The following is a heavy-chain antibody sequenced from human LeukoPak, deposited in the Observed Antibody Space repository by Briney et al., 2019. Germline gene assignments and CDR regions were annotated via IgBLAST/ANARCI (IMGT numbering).Heavy chain of an antibody. CDR3: ARDRSSYQLLHTDYYYGMDV. D-gene: IGHD2-2*01. V-gene: IGHV3-30-3*01. Sequence: QAGGSLRLSCAASGFTFSSYAMHWVRQAPGEGLEWVAVISYDGSNKYYADSVKGRFTISRDNSKNTLYLQMNSLRAEDTAVYYCARDRSSYQLLHTDYYYGMDVWGQGTTVTVSS. CDR1: GFTFSSYA. CDR2: ISYDGSNK. J-gene: IGHJ6*02.